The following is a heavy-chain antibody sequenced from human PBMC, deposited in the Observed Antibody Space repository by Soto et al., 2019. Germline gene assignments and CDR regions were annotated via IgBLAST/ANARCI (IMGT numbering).Heavy chain of an antibody. V-gene: IGHV5-51*01. D-gene: IGHD3-16*01. Sequence: GESLKISCKGSGYSFTSYWIGWVRQMPGKGLEWMGIIYPGDSDTRYSPSFQGQVTISADKSISTAYLQWSSLKASDTDMYYCARFGLLKNPLYYYYMAVWGKGTTVTVSS. CDR1: GYSFTSYW. CDR2: IYPGDSDT. CDR3: ARFGLLKNPLYYYYMAV. J-gene: IGHJ6*03.